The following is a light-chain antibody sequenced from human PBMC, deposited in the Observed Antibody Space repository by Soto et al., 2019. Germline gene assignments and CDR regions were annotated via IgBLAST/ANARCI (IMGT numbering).Light chain of an antibody. J-gene: IGKJ4*01. CDR3: QHRSNWLA. CDR2: DAS. Sequence: EIVLTQSPATLSLSPGERATLSCRASQSVSSYLAWYQQKPGQAPRPLIYDASNRATGIPARFSGSWSGTDFTLTITSLEPEDFAVYYCQHRSNWLAFGGGTKVEIK. CDR1: QSVSSY. V-gene: IGKV3-11*01.